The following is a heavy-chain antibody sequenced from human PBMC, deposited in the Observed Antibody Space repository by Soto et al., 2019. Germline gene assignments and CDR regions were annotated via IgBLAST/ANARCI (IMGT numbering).Heavy chain of an antibody. Sequence: GGSLRLSGAASGFTFSSYEMNWVRQAPGKGLEWVSYISSSGSTIYYADSVKGRFTISRDNAKNSLYLQMNSLRAEDTAVYYCARGPDYDILTGYFDYWGQGTPVTVSS. CDR2: ISSSGSTI. V-gene: IGHV3-48*03. CDR3: ARGPDYDILTGYFDY. D-gene: IGHD3-9*01. CDR1: GFTFSSYE. J-gene: IGHJ4*02.